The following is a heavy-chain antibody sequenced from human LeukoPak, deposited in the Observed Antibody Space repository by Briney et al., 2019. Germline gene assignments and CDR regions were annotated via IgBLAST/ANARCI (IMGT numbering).Heavy chain of an antibody. Sequence: GGSLRLSCAASGFTFSSYGMSWVRRAPGKGLEWVSAISGNGGRTYYADSVKGRFTISRDNSKNTLYLQMNSLRAEDTAVYYCAKDGGAYQFDTWGQGTLVTVSS. CDR1: GFTFSSYG. CDR2: ISGNGGRT. D-gene: IGHD2-21*01. CDR3: AKDGGAYQFDT. V-gene: IGHV3-23*01. J-gene: IGHJ5*02.